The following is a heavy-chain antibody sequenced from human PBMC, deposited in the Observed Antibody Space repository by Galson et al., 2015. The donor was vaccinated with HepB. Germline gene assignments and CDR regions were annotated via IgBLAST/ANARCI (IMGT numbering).Heavy chain of an antibody. CDR3: ASETRQGTAFDY. CDR2: IGSSSSYR. D-gene: IGHD3-10*01. V-gene: IGHV3-21*01. J-gene: IGHJ4*02. CDR1: GFTFSNYN. Sequence: SLRLSCAASGFTFSNYNMNWVRQAPGKGLEWVSSIGSSSSYRYYADSVKGRFTISRDNAKNSLFLQMNSLRAEDTAVYYCASETRQGTAFDYWGQGTLVTVSS.